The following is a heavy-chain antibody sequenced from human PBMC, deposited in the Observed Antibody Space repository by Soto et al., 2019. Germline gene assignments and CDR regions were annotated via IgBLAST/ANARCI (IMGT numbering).Heavy chain of an antibody. V-gene: IGHV4-59*08. CDR1: GGSITSHY. J-gene: IGHJ3*02. D-gene: IGHD2-2*01. CDR3: ATPYCSSTSCYGFDVFDI. CDR2: LYYSGST. Sequence: SETLSLTCSVSGGSITSHYWSWIRQPPGKGLEWIGYLYYSGSTNYNPSLKSRVTISVDTSKNQFSLRLSSVTAADTAIYYCATPYCSSTSCYGFDVFDIWGQGTMVTVSS.